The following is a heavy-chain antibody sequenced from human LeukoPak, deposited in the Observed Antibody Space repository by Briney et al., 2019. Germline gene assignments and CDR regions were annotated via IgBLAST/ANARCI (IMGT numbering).Heavy chain of an antibody. Sequence: PSETLSLTCTVSGGSISSYYWSWIRQPPGKGLECIGYIYYSGSTNSNPSLKSRVTVSVDTSKNQFSLRLSSVTAADTAVYYCARHEPYYYDSSDYWGYYFDYWGQGTLVTVSS. D-gene: IGHD3-22*01. CDR1: GGSISSYY. CDR2: IYYSGST. J-gene: IGHJ4*02. V-gene: IGHV4-59*08. CDR3: ARHEPYYYDSSDYWGYYFDY.